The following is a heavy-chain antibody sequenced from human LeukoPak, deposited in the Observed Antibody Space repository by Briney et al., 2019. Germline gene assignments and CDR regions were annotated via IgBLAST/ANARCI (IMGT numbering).Heavy chain of an antibody. J-gene: IGHJ6*03. CDR1: GGSFSGYY. CDR2: INHSGST. Sequence: SETLSLTCAVYGGSFSGYYWSWIRQPPGKGLEWIGEINHSGSTNYNPSLKSRVTISVDTSKSQFSLKLSSVTAADTAVYYCARARGYSYGYYHYYMDVWGKGTTVTVSS. D-gene: IGHD5-18*01. CDR3: ARARGYSYGYYHYYMDV. V-gene: IGHV4-34*01.